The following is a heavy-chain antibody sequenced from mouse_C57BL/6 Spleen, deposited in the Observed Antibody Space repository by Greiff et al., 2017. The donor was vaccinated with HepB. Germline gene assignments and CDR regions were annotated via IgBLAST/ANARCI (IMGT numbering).Heavy chain of an antibody. V-gene: IGHV14-1*01. CDR2: IDPEDGDT. J-gene: IGHJ3*01. CDR3: TSITTVVENAY. Sequence: EVQLQQSGAELVRPGASVKLSCTASGFNIKDYYMHWVKQRPEQGLEWIGRIDPEDGDTEYDPKFQGKATMTADTSSNTAYLQLSSLTSEDTAVYYCTSITTVVENAYWGQGTLVTVSA. D-gene: IGHD1-1*01. CDR1: GFNIKDYY.